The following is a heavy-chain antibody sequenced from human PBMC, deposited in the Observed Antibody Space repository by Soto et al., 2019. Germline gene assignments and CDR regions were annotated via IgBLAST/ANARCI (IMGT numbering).Heavy chain of an antibody. D-gene: IGHD1-7*01. CDR2: FDPEDGET. Sequence: ASVKVSCKVSGYVVTELSVHWVRQAPGKGLEWMGGFDPEDGETIFAQRFEDRVTMTADKFTDTAYMELSSLRFDDTAVYYCLSAVNLRPPEDPFDCWGPGALVTVSS. CDR3: LSAVNLRPPEDPFDC. CDR1: GYVVTELS. V-gene: IGHV1-24*01. J-gene: IGHJ4*02.